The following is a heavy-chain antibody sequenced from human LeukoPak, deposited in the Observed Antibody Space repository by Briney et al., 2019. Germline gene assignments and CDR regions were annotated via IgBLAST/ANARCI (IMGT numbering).Heavy chain of an antibody. CDR1: GFTFSSYW. V-gene: IGHV3-74*01. CDR3: AMSSFGRAFDI. Sequence: GGSLRLSCAASGFTFSSYWMHWVRQAPGKGLVWVSRINSDGSSTSYADSVKGRFTISRDNSKNTLYLQMNSLRAEDTAVYYCAMSSFGRAFDIWGQGTMVTVSS. CDR2: INSDGSST. J-gene: IGHJ3*02. D-gene: IGHD6-13*01.